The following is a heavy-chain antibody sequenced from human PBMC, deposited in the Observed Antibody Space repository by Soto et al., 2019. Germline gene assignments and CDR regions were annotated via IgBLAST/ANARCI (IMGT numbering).Heavy chain of an antibody. Sequence: LGESLKISCKGSGYRFTSYWIVWVRQMPGKGLEWMGIMYPGDSDTRYSPSFQGQVTISADKSISTAYLQWSSLKASDTAMYYCARQGSSDFYGMDVWGQGTTVTVSS. CDR2: MYPGDSDT. CDR1: GYRFTSYW. D-gene: IGHD2-2*01. J-gene: IGHJ6*02. CDR3: ARQGSSDFYGMDV. V-gene: IGHV5-51*01.